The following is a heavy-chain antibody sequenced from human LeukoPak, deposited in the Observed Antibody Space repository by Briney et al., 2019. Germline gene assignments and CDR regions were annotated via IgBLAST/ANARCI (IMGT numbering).Heavy chain of an antibody. CDR1: GYTFTGYY. V-gene: IGHV1-18*04. Sequence: GASVKVSCKASGYTFTGYYMHWVRQAPGQGLEWMGWISAYNGNTNYAQKLQGRVTMTTDTSTSTAYMELRSLRSDDTAVYYCARVAASYQLLWGHYYYYYMDVWGKGTTVTISS. J-gene: IGHJ6*03. CDR2: ISAYNGNT. D-gene: IGHD2-2*01. CDR3: ARVAASYQLLWGHYYYYYMDV.